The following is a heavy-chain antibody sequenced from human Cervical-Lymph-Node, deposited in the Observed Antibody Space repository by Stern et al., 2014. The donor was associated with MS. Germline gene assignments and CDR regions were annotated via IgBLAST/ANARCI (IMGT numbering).Heavy chain of an antibody. D-gene: IGHD2/OR15-2a*01. CDR3: ARERQQYCNSEGCSYWYFDL. V-gene: IGHV4-4*02. CDR1: GGSVSSTNW. CDR2: NYHSGAS. Sequence: VQLQESGPGLVKPSGTLSLTCAVSGGSVSSTNWWSWVRQSPGKGLEWIGNNYHSGASNSRPSLRSRVSISLDNSKNHLSLHLTSVTAADTAVYYCARERQQYCNSEGCSYWYFDLWGRGTLVTVSS. J-gene: IGHJ2*01.